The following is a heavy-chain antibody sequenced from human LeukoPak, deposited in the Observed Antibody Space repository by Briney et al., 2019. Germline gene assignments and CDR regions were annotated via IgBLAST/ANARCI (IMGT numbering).Heavy chain of an antibody. J-gene: IGHJ4*02. V-gene: IGHV3-23*01. CDR3: ANAIYYDILTAFPREEDY. D-gene: IGHD3-9*01. CDR1: GFNFSNYA. CDR2: ISGSGIST. Sequence: GGSLRLSCAASGFNFSNYAMSWVRQAPGKGLEWVSAISGSGISTYYAESLKARFTISRDNSKNTVYLQMNSLRAEDTALYYCANAIYYDILTAFPREEDYWGQGTQVTVSS.